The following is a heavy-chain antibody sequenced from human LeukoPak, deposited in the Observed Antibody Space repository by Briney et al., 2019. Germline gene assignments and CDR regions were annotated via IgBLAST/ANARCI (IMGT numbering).Heavy chain of an antibody. V-gene: IGHV3-15*01. CDR1: GFTFSNAW. CDR3: TTDRLPVWFGELLRYFDY. J-gene: IGHJ4*02. CDR2: IKSKTDGGTT. D-gene: IGHD3-10*01. Sequence: PGGSLRLSCAASGFTFSNAWMSWVRQAPGKGLEWVGRIKSKTDGGTTDYAAPVKGRFTISRDDSKNTLYLQMNSLKTEDTAVYYCTTDRLPVWFGELLRYFDYWGQGTLVTVSS.